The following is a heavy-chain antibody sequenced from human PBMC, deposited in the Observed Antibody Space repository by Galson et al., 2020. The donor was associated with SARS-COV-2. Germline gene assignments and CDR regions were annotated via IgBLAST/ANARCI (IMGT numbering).Heavy chain of an antibody. Sequence: SETLSLTCSVSGGSITSGGYSWTWIRQSPGKGLEWIGYVYQSGATHYNQSLKSRLTISMDRSKNQLSLKLTSVTAADTAVYYCARRYVSGLSPYWYLDLWGRGTLVTVSS. J-gene: IGHJ2*01. D-gene: IGHD3-16*01. CDR1: GGSITSGGYS. CDR3: ARRYVSGLSPYWYLDL. V-gene: IGHV4-30-2*06. CDR2: VYQSGAT.